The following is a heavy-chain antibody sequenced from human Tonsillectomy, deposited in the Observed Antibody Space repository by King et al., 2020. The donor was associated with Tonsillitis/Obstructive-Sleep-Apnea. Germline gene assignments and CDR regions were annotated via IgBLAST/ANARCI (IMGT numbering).Heavy chain of an antibody. CDR1: SGSFSGSF. V-gene: IGHV4-34*01. CDR2: INHSGST. Sequence: VQLQQWGAGLLKPSETLSLTCAFYSGSFSGSFLSWVRQPPGRGREWIGEINHSGSTNYNQSLQSRVTISVDTSKNPFSLRLRSVTAADTAVYYCARGEYCSSTSCSREDSWGQGTLVTVSS. CDR3: ARGEYCSSTSCSREDS. D-gene: IGHD2-2*01. J-gene: IGHJ5*02.